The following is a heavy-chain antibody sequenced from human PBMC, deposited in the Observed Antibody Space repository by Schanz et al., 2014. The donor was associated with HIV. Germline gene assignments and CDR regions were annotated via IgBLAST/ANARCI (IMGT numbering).Heavy chain of an antibody. CDR2: RNPNSGET. V-gene: IGHV1-8*01. Sequence: QVQLVQSGAEVKKPGASVKVSCKASGYTFFSYDINWVRQATGQGLRGMGRRNPNSGETAYAQKFEGRLIMARDTSITTAYMELTSLRSEDTAVYYCARDLGEVVAARHWGQGTLVTVSS. J-gene: IGHJ4*02. D-gene: IGHD2-15*01. CDR3: ARDLGEVVAARH. CDR1: GYTFFSYD.